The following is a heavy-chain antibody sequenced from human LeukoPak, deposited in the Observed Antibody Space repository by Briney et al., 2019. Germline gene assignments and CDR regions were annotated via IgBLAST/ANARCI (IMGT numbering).Heavy chain of an antibody. Sequence: GGSLRLSCTASGFTFGDYAMSWFRQAPGKGLEWVGFIRSKAYGGTTEYAASVKGRFTISRDDSKSIAYLQMNSLKTEDTAVYYCTRVTMIVVVLFDYWGQGTLVTVSS. J-gene: IGHJ4*02. CDR3: TRVTMIVVVLFDY. CDR2: IRSKAYGGTT. CDR1: GFTFGDYA. D-gene: IGHD3-22*01. V-gene: IGHV3-49*03.